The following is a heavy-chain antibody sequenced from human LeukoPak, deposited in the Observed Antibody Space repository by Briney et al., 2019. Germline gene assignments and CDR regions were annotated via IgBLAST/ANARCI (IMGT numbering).Heavy chain of an antibody. V-gene: IGHV3-23*01. CDR3: ATQLTRGVRSYMDV. CDR2: ISGSGGST. CDR1: GFTFSTYP. D-gene: IGHD3-10*01. J-gene: IGHJ6*03. Sequence: GGSLRVSCAASGFTFSTYPMSWVRQAPGKGLEWVSDISGSGGSTYYADSVKGRFTISRDNSHNTLNLQMYSLRADDTAVYYCATQLTRGVRSYMDVWGKGTTVTVSS.